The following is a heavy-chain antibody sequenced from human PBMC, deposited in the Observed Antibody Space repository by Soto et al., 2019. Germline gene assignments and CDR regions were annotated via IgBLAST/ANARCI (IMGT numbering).Heavy chain of an antibody. CDR2: ISGSGGST. CDR3: AKDSSGYPGGYFDY. Sequence: PGGSLRLSCAASGFTFSSYAMSWVRQAPGKGLEWVSAISGSGGSTYYADSVKGRFTISRDNSKNTLYLQMNSLRAEDTAVYYCAKDSSGYPGGYFDYWGQGTLVTVPQ. D-gene: IGHD3-22*01. V-gene: IGHV3-23*01. J-gene: IGHJ4*02. CDR1: GFTFSSYA.